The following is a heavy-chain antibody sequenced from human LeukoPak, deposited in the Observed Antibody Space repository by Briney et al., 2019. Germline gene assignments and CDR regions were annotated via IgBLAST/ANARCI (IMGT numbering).Heavy chain of an antibody. CDR1: GFTFTTYW. V-gene: IGHV3-7*03. Sequence: GGSLRLSCATSGFTFTTYWMSWVRQAPGKGLEWVANIKQDGSETNYVDSVKGQFTISRDNAKSSLYLQMNSLRAEDTALYYCARQLSLLNWGQGTLVTVSS. CDR3: ARQLSLLN. D-gene: IGHD5-24*01. CDR2: IKQDGSET. J-gene: IGHJ4*02.